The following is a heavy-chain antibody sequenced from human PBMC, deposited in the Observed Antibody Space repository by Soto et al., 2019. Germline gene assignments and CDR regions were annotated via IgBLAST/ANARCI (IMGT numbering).Heavy chain of an antibody. CDR2: IKSNIDSRAI. V-gene: IGHV3-15*01. D-gene: IGHD1-1*01. CDR1: GFIFSNAW. J-gene: IGHJ5*02. Sequence: EVQLVESGGGLVKPGESLRLSCAASGFIFSNAWMRWVRQVPGKGLEWVGRIKSNIDSRAIDYAAPVKGRFVLSRDESKNTLYLQMISMKIEDTAIYYCPADISYMEVFDPWGQGTLVSVSS. CDR3: PADISYMEVFDP.